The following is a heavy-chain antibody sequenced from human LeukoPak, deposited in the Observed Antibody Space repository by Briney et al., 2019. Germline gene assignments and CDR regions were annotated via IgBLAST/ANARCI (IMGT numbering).Heavy chain of an antibody. CDR1: GGSFSGYY. Sequence: SETLSLTCAVYGGSFSGYYWSWIRQPPGKGLEGFGEINHSGSTNYNPSLKSRVTISVDTSKNQFSLKLSPVTAADTAVYYFARGVDTEVVDDAFDIWGQGTMVTVSS. V-gene: IGHV4-34*01. CDR3: ARGVDTEVVDDAFDI. D-gene: IGHD2-15*01. CDR2: INHSGST. J-gene: IGHJ3*02.